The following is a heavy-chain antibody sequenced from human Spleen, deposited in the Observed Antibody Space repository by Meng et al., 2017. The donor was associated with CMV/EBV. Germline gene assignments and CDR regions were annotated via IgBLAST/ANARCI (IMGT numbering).Heavy chain of an antibody. J-gene: IGHJ4*02. CDR1: GSTFSDYY. CDR2: VNSDGSTT. Sequence: GGSLRLSCVASGSTFSDYYMTWIRQAPGKGLVWVSRVNSDGSTTTYADSVKGRFTISGDNAKNTLYLQMNSLRAEDTAVYYCARGSGTHYFDYWGQGTLVTVSS. CDR3: ARGSGTHYFDY. V-gene: IGHV3-74*01. D-gene: IGHD1-26*01.